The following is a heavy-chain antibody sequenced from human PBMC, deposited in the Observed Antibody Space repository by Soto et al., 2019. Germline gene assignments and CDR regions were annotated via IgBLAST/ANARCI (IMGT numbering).Heavy chain of an antibody. CDR3: AIARVADSSLDH. D-gene: IGHD3-3*01. CDR1: GFIFSNNA. J-gene: IGHJ4*01. CDR2: ISYDSSEI. Sequence: LRLSFVGSGFIFSNNAMHWVRQAPGKGLEWVAFISYDSSEIFYADSVKGRFTISRDSPKNTLFLHMNSPRADDTAVYYCAIARVADSSLDHWGRGVLVTVSS. V-gene: IGHV3-30*01.